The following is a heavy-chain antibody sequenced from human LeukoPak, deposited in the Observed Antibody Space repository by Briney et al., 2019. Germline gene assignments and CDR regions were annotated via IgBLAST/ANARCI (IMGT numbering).Heavy chain of an antibody. D-gene: IGHD3-3*01. CDR2: ISYDGSNE. J-gene: IGHJ4*02. V-gene: IGHV3-30*04. CDR3: ARAGKLRFLERRNNYFDY. Sequence: GGSLRLSSAASGFTFSSYVMHWVRQAPGKGLEWVAIISYDGSNEYYADSVKGRFTISRDNAKNSLYLQVNSLRAEDTAVYYCARAGKLRFLERRNNYFDYWGQGTLVTVSS. CDR1: GFTFSSYV.